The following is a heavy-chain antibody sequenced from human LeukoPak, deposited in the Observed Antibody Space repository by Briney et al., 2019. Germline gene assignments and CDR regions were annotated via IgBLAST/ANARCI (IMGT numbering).Heavy chain of an antibody. V-gene: IGHV3-23*01. Sequence: PGRSLRLSCVASGFAFSSYGMSWVRQAPGKGLEWVSAISGTGSTTYYADSVKGRFTISRDNSKNTLYLQMNSLRAEDTAVYYCAKGRIFGVVMGFESWGQGTLVTVSS. J-gene: IGHJ5*01. CDR1: GFAFSSYG. CDR3: AKGRIFGVVMGFES. D-gene: IGHD3-3*01. CDR2: ISGTGSTT.